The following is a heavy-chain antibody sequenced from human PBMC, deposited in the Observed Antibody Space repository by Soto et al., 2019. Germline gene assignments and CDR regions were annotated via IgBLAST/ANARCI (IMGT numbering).Heavy chain of an antibody. CDR3: ARDLRPNSSGPGAFDI. V-gene: IGHV1-2*04. CDR1: GYTFTGYY. J-gene: IGHJ3*02. Sequence: ASVKVSCKASGYTFTGYYMHWVRQAPGQGLEWMGWINPNSGGTNYAQKFQGWVTMTRDTSIGTAYMELSRLRSDDTAVYYCARDLRPNSSGPGAFDIWGQGTMVTVSS. CDR2: INPNSGGT. D-gene: IGHD6-19*01.